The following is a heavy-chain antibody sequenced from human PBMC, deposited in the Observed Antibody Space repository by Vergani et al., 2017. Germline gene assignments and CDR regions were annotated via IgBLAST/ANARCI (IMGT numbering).Heavy chain of an antibody. CDR2: IYPGDSDT. V-gene: IGHV5-51*03. D-gene: IGHD1-26*01. CDR1: GYSFTSYW. CDR3: GGRGVGATTASYYFDY. Sequence: EVQLVQSGAEVKKPGESLKISCKGSGYSFTSYWIGWVRQMPGKGLEWMGIIYPGDSDTRYSPSFQGQVTISAEKSISTAYLQWSSLKASDTAMYYCGGRGVGATTASYYFDYWGQGTLVTVSS. J-gene: IGHJ4*02.